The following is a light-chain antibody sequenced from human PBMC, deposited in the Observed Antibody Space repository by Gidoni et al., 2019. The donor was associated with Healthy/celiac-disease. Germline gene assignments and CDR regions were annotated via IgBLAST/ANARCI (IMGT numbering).Light chain of an antibody. CDR1: NIGSKS. CDR3: QVWDSSSDHWV. J-gene: IGLJ3*02. Sequence: SYVLTPPPSVSVAPGQTARITCGGNNIGSKSGHWYQQKPGQAPGLVVYDDSDRPSGIPERFSGSNSGNTATLTISRVEAGDEADYYCQVWDSSSDHWVFGGGTKLTAL. V-gene: IGLV3-21*02. CDR2: DDS.